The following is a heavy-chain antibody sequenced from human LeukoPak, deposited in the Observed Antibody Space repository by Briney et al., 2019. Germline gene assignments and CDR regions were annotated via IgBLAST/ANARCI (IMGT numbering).Heavy chain of an antibody. Sequence: PGGSLRLSCAASGFTFSSYAMSWVRQAPGKGLEWVSAISGSGGSTYYADSVKGRFTISRGNSKNTLYVQMNSLRAEDTAVYYCAKAIGYYGSGSFAIDYWGQGTLVTVSS. V-gene: IGHV3-23*01. CDR2: ISGSGGST. CDR1: GFTFSSYA. CDR3: AKAIGYYGSGSFAIDY. J-gene: IGHJ4*02. D-gene: IGHD3-10*01.